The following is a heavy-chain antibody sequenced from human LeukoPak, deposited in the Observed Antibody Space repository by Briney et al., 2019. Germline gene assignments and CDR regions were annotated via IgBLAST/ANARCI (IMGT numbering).Heavy chain of an antibody. CDR2: IYNTVTT. CDR1: GDSISNYY. V-gene: IGHV4-59*08. CDR3: ARHETGGTYPLKY. D-gene: IGHD1-26*01. Sequence: SETLSLTCTVSGDSISNYYWSWFRQPPGKGLEWIGYIYNTVTTNYNSSLQSRLTILMDTSRNQLSLRLSPVTAADTAVYYCARHETGGTYPLKYWGQGTLVTVSS. J-gene: IGHJ4*02.